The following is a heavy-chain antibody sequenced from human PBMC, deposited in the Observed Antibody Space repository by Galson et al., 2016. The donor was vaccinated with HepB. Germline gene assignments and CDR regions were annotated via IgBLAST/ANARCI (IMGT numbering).Heavy chain of an antibody. Sequence: SLRLSCAASGFTFSSYAMSWVRQAPGKGLEWVSAISGGGGGTYYADSVRGRFTISRDNSKNTLYLQMNSLRVEDTAVYYCAKDPDYGANFLPHQWSQGTLVAVSS. CDR1: GFTFSSYA. CDR2: ISGGGGGT. D-gene: IGHD4-23*01. J-gene: IGHJ4*02. V-gene: IGHV3-23*01. CDR3: AKDPDYGANFLPHQ.